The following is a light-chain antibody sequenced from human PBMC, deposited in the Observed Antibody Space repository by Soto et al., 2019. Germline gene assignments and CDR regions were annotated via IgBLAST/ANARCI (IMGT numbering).Light chain of an antibody. CDR1: SSNFGTNT. CDR2: NNN. V-gene: IGLV1-44*01. Sequence: QSVLTQPPSASGTPGQRVTISCSGSSSNFGTNTVNWYLQLPGTAPKLLMYNNNQRPSGVPERFSGSKSGTSASLAIGGLQSEDEADYYCAAWDDSLDGFYVFGSGTKVTVL. CDR3: AAWDDSLDGFYV. J-gene: IGLJ1*01.